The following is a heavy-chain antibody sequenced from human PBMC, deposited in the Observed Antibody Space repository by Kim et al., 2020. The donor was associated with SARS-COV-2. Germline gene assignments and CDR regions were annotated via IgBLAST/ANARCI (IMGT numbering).Heavy chain of an antibody. CDR1: GGSISSGGYY. CDR3: SGAKSYYNDDLWEPFD. Sequence: SETLSLTCTVSGGSISSGGYYWSWIRQHPGKGLEWIVYNYYSGSTYYNPFLKSRPTISLDTYKTLFSLMLSSVTAADAVGYHCSGAKSYYNDDLWEPFD. J-gene: IGHJ3*02. D-gene: IGHD1-26*01. V-gene: IGHV4-31*03. CDR2: NYYSGST.